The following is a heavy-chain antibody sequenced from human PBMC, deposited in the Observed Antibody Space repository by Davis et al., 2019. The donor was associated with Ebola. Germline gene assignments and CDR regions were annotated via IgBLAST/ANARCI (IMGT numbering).Heavy chain of an antibody. V-gene: IGHV1-69*04. D-gene: IGHD6-6*01. Sequence: SVKVSCKASGYTFTSYDINWVRQATGQGLEWMGRIIPILGIANYAQKFQGRVTITADKSTSTAYMELRSLRSDDTAVYYCAREIPGSSSDYWGQGTLVTVSS. CDR2: IIPILGIA. J-gene: IGHJ4*02. CDR1: GYTFTSYD. CDR3: AREIPGSSSDY.